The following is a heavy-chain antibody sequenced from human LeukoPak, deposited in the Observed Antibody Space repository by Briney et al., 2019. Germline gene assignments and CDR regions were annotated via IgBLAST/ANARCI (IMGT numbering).Heavy chain of an antibody. V-gene: IGHV3-33*01. Sequence: GGFLRLSCAASGFTFSSYGMHWVRQAPGKGLEWVAVIWYDGSNKYYADSVKGRFTISRDNSKNTLYLQMNSLRAEDTAVYYCARPRDWSGYYHPNYYGMDVWGQGTTVTVSS. CDR3: ARPRDWSGYYHPNYYGMDV. CDR1: GFTFSSYG. CDR2: IWYDGSNK. D-gene: IGHD3-3*01. J-gene: IGHJ6*02.